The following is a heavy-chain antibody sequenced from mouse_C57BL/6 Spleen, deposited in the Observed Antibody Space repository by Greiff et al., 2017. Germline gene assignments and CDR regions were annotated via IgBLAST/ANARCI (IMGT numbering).Heavy chain of an antibody. Sequence: EVKLMESGGGLVQPGGSLKLSCAASGIDFSRYWMSWVRRAPGKGLEWIGEINPDSSTINYAPSLKDKFIISRDNAKNTLYLQMSKVRSEDTALYYCARQGNYDYDEDWYFDVWGTGTTVTVSS. CDR1: GIDFSRYW. CDR3: ARQGNYDYDEDWYFDV. D-gene: IGHD2-4*01. J-gene: IGHJ1*03. CDR2: INPDSSTI. V-gene: IGHV4-1*01.